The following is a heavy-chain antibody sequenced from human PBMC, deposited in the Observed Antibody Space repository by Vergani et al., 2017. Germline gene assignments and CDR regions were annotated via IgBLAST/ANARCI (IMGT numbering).Heavy chain of an antibody. Sequence: EVQLVESGGGLVKPGGSLRLSCAASGFTFSSYSMNWVRQAPGKGLEWVSSISSSSSYIYYADSVKGRFPISRDNAKNSLYLQMNSLRAEDTAVYYCARDGTYDSSGYYDYWGQGTLVTVSS. CDR3: ARDGTYDSSGYYDY. CDR1: GFTFSSYS. J-gene: IGHJ4*02. V-gene: IGHV3-21*01. CDR2: ISSSSSYI. D-gene: IGHD3-22*01.